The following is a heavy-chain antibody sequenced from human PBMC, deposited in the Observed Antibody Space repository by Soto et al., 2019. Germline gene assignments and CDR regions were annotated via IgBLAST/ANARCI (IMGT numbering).Heavy chain of an antibody. CDR3: ARDRGYTYGFDF. CDR2: ISSSSSTI. V-gene: IGHV3-48*02. D-gene: IGHD5-18*01. J-gene: IGHJ4*02. Sequence: EVQLVESGGGLVQPGGSLRLSCAASGLTFTSYSMNWVRQAPGKGLEWVSFISSSSSTIYYADSVKGRFTISRDNAKNSLYLQMNSLRDEDMAVYYCARDRGYTYGFDFWGQGALVTVSS. CDR1: GLTFTSYS.